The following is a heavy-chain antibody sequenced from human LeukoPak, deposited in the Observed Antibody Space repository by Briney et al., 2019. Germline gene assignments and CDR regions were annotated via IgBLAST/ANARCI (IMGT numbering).Heavy chain of an antibody. D-gene: IGHD3-10*01. Sequence: SETLSLTCTVSGGSISSSSYYWGWIRQPPGKGLEWIGSIYYSGSTYYNPSLKSRVTISVDTSKNQFSLKLSSVTAADTAVYYCARTYGSGSYSFDYWGQGTLVTVSS. V-gene: IGHV4-39*07. CDR3: ARTYGSGSYSFDY. CDR2: IYYSGST. J-gene: IGHJ4*02. CDR1: GGSISSSSYY.